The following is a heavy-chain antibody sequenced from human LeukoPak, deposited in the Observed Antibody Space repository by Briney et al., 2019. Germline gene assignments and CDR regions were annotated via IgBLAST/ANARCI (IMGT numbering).Heavy chain of an antibody. J-gene: IGHJ4*02. D-gene: IGHD5-12*01. V-gene: IGHV4-59*12. Sequence: SETLSLTCTVSGGSISSYYWSWIRQPPGKGLEWIGYIYHSGSTYYNPSLKSRVTISVDRSKNQFSLKLSSVTAADTAVYYCARDWRRATPLLLGYWGQGTLVTVSS. CDR1: GGSISSYY. CDR2: IYHSGST. CDR3: ARDWRRATPLLLGY.